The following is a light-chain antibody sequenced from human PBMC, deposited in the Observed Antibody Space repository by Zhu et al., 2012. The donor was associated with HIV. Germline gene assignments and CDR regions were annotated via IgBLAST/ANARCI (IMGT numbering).Light chain of an antibody. Sequence: DIQLTQSPSFLSASVGDRVTITCRASQGISNHLAWYHQKPGKAPKLLIYGASICKWGPIKIQRSGSGTEFTLTISSLQPEVFCVLYFCTTFLLLYPTFGGGSK. CDR3: TTFLLLYPT. J-gene: IGKJ4*01. CDR1: QGISNH. CDR2: GAS. V-gene: IGKV1-9*01.